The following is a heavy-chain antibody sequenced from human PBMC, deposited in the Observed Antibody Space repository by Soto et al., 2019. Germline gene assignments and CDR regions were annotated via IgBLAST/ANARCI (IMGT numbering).Heavy chain of an antibody. CDR1: GFTFSSYG. J-gene: IGHJ4*02. V-gene: IGHV3-NL1*01. CDR3: ARGVTSGFPVDY. CDR2: IYSGGST. D-gene: IGHD2-21*02. Sequence: QVQLVESGGGVVQPGRSLRLSCAASGFTFSSYGMHWVRQAPGKGLEWVAVIYSGGSTYYADSVKGRFTISRDNSKNTLYLQMNSLRAEDTAVYYCARGVTSGFPVDYWGQGTLVTVSS.